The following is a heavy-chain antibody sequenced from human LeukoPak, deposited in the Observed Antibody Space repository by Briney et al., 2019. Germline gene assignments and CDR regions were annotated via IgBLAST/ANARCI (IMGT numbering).Heavy chain of an antibody. CDR3: ASDKSSELPYYYYYYMDV. CDR1: GYSISSGYY. Sequence: KPSETLSLTCTVSGYSISSGYYWGWIRQPPGKGLEWIGSIYHSWSTYYNPSLKSRVTISVDTSKKQFSLKLSSVTAADTAVEYCASDKSSELPYYYYYYMDVWGKGTTVTVSS. J-gene: IGHJ6*03. V-gene: IGHV4-38-2*02. D-gene: IGHD1-7*01. CDR2: IYHSWST.